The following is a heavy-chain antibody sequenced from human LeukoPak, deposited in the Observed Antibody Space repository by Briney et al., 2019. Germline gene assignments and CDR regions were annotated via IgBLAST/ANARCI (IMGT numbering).Heavy chain of an antibody. CDR2: ISWNSGSV. V-gene: IGHV3-9*03. CDR3: AKARSYYDAFDI. D-gene: IGHD1-26*01. Sequence: PGGSLRLSCAASGFTFDDYAMHWVRHAPGKGLEWVSGISWNSGSVGYADSVKGRFTISRDNAKNSLYLQMNSLRAEDMALYYCAKARSYYDAFDIWGQGTMVTVSS. CDR1: GFTFDDYA. J-gene: IGHJ3*02.